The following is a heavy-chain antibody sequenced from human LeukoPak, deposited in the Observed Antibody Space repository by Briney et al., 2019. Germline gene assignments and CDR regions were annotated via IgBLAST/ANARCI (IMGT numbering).Heavy chain of an antibody. CDR1: GFSFNAYW. D-gene: IGHD5-12*01. Sequence: GGSLRLSCAASGFSFNAYWMAWVRQAPGTGLEWVANINPAGSETFHVDPVRGRFSISRDHAKNLVYLQMNSLRAEDTAVYYCATFGLVAALDLWGQGTLVTVSS. V-gene: IGHV3-7*01. CDR2: INPAGSET. CDR3: ATFGLVAALDL. J-gene: IGHJ4*02.